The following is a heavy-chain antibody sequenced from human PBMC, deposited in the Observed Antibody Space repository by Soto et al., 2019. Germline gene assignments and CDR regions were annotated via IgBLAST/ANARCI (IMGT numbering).Heavy chain of an antibody. J-gene: IGHJ4*02. CDR3: ARVDYGDYGFDYFDY. CDR1: GGTFSSYT. V-gene: IGHV1-69*02. D-gene: IGHD4-17*01. CDR2: IIPILGIA. Sequence: QVQLVQSGAEVKKPGSSVKVSCKASGGTFSSYTISWVRQAPGQGLEWMGRIIPILGIANYAQKFQGRVTITVDKSTSTAYMELSSLRSEDTAVYYCARVDYGDYGFDYFDYWGQGTLVTVSS.